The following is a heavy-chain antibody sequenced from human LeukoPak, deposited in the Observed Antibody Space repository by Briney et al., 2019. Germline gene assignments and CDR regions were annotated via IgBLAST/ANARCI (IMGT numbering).Heavy chain of an antibody. CDR2: IYPADSDT. CDR3: ARPHERYCSSTSCLPDY. Sequence: GESLKISCKGSGYSFTSYWIGWVRQMPGKGLEWMGIIYPADSDTRYSPSFQGQVTISADKSISTAYLQWSSLKASDTAMYYCARPHERYCSSTSCLPDYWGQGTLVTVSS. CDR1: GYSFTSYW. J-gene: IGHJ4*02. V-gene: IGHV5-51*01. D-gene: IGHD2-2*01.